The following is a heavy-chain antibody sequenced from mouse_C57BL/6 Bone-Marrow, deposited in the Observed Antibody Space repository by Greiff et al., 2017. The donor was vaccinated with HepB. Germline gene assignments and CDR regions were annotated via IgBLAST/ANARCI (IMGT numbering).Heavy chain of an antibody. CDR1: GFTFSDYY. Sequence: EVMLVESEGGLVQPGSSMKLSCTASGFTFSDYYMAWVRQVPEKGLEWVANINYDGSSTYYLDSLKSRFIISRDNAKNILYLQMSSLKSEDTATYYCARGLHGDYWGQGTTLTVSS. CDR2: INYDGSST. V-gene: IGHV5-16*01. J-gene: IGHJ2*01. D-gene: IGHD2-10*01. CDR3: ARGLHGDY.